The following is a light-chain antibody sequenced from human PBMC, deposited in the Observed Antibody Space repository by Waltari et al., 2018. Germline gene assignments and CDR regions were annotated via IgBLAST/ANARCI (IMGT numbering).Light chain of an antibody. J-gene: IGKJ2*01. CDR2: AAS. Sequence: DIQMTQSPSYLSASVGDRVTITCRASQSISSYLNWYQQKPGKAPKLLMYAASSLQSGVPSRFSGSGSGTDVTLTISCLQPEDFATYYCQQSSSTPPYTFGQGTKLEIK. V-gene: IGKV1-39*01. CDR3: QQSSSTPPYT. CDR1: QSISSY.